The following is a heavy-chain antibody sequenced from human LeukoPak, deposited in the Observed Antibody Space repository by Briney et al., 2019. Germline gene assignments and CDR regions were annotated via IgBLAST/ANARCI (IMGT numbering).Heavy chain of an antibody. Sequence: PGGSLRLSCAASGCTFSNYGMHWVRQAPGKGLEWVAFIRYDGSNKYYADSVQGRLTISRDNSKNTLYLQMNSLRVEDTAVYYCAKEGTVTPIDYWGQGTLVTVSS. V-gene: IGHV3-30*02. D-gene: IGHD4-17*01. CDR1: GCTFSNYG. J-gene: IGHJ4*02. CDR3: AKEGTVTPIDY. CDR2: IRYDGSNK.